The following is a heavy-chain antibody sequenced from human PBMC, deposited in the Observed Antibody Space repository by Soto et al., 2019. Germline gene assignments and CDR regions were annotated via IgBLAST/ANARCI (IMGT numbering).Heavy chain of an antibody. J-gene: IGHJ6*02. CDR3: AKVTAGIVGRTYHYYGMDV. CDR1: GFTFSSYA. Sequence: GGSLRLSCAASGFTFSSYAMSWVRQAPGKGLEWVSAISGSGGSTYYADSVKGRFTISRDNSKNTLYLQMNSLRAEDTAVYYCAKVTAGIVGRTYHYYGMDVWGQGTTVTVFS. D-gene: IGHD3-22*01. CDR2: ISGSGGST. V-gene: IGHV3-23*01.